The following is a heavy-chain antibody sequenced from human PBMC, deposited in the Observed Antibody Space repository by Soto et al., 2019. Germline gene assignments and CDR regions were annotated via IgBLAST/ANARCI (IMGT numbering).Heavy chain of an antibody. V-gene: IGHV5-51*01. CDR1: GYSFTNYW. CDR2: IHPGDSDT. D-gene: IGHD3-22*01. J-gene: IGHJ4*02. CDR3: ARGGAYYYDSSSLY. Sequence: GESLKISCQGSGYSFTNYWVGWVRQIPGRGLEWMGIIHPGDSDTRYSPFFQGQVTISADKSISTAYMELSSLRSEDTAVYYCARGGAYYYDSSSLYWGQGTLVTVSS.